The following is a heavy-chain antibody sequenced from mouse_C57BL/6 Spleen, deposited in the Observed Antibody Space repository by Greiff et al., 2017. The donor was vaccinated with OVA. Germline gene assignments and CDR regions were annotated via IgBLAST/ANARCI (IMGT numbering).Heavy chain of an antibody. D-gene: IGHD2-5*01. CDR3: ARAAYYSNYGYFDV. V-gene: IGHV5-4*03. CDR1: GFTFSSYA. Sequence: EVNVVESGGGLVKPGGSLKLSCAASGFTFSSYAMSWVRQTPEKRLEWVATISDGGSYTYYPDNVKGRFTISRDNAKNNLYLQMSHLKSEDTAMYYCARAAYYSNYGYFDVWGTGTTVTVSS. CDR2: ISDGGSYT. J-gene: IGHJ1*03.